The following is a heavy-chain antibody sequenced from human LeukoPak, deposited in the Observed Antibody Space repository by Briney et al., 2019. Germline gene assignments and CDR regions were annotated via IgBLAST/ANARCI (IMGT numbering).Heavy chain of an antibody. Sequence: GGSLRLPCAASGFTFSSNYMSWVRQAPGKGLEWVSTISNSGDATYYADSVKGRFTISRDNSKNTLYLQMNSLRAEDTAVYYCAKAPPYKKYFDYWGQGTLVTVSS. J-gene: IGHJ4*02. D-gene: IGHD1-1*01. V-gene: IGHV3-23*01. CDR3: AKAPPYKKYFDY. CDR1: GFTFSSNY. CDR2: ISNSGDAT.